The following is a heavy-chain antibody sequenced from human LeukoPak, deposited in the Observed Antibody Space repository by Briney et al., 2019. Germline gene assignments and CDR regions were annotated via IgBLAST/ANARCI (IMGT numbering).Heavy chain of an antibody. D-gene: IGHD5-18*01. CDR3: ARVSTVDTAMVMNYFDY. Sequence: PGGSLRLSCAASGFTFSSYAMHWVRQAPGKGLEWVAVISYDGSNKYYADSVKGRFTISRDNSKNTLYLQMNSLRAEDTAVYYCARVSTVDTAMVMNYFDYWGQGTLVTVSS. V-gene: IGHV3-30-3*01. CDR2: ISYDGSNK. J-gene: IGHJ4*02. CDR1: GFTFSSYA.